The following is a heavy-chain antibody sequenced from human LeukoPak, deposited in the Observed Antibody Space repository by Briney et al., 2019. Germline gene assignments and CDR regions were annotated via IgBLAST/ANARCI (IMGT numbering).Heavy chain of an antibody. V-gene: IGHV3-9*01. Sequence: PGGSLRLSCAASGFTFDDYAMNWVRQAPGKGLEWVSGISWSSGSIGYADAVKGRFTISRDNAKNCLYPQMNSLRAEDTALYYCAKDMNYGDYGPLDYWGQGALVTVSS. D-gene: IGHD4-17*01. CDR2: ISWSSGSI. CDR3: AKDMNYGDYGPLDY. J-gene: IGHJ4*02. CDR1: GFTFDDYA.